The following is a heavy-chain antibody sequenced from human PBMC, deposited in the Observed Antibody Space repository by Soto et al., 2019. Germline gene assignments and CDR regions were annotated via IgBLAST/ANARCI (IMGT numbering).Heavy chain of an antibody. V-gene: IGHV1-69*01. Sequence: QVQLVQSGAAVKKPGSSVKVSCKASGGTFSNYAINWVRQAPGQGLEWMGGIIPIFGTANYAQKFQGRVTITADESTSTAYLDLSSLRSEDTAVYYCARPVEMATISRSYLFYWGQGTLVTVSS. J-gene: IGHJ4*02. CDR2: IIPIFGTA. CDR3: ARPVEMATISRSYLFY. D-gene: IGHD5-12*01. CDR1: GGTFSNYA.